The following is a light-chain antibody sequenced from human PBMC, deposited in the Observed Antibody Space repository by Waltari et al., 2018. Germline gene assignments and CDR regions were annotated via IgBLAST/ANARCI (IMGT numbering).Light chain of an antibody. J-gene: IGLJ2*01. CDR1: SSDIGGYND. CDR3: RSNEGSNTFI. Sequence: QAALTQPPSVSGSPGQSVTISCAGTSSDIGGYNDVSWYQQHPGKAPQLMIYDVNKRASGVSDRFSGYKHGNTASLTISGIQAEEEADYDCRSNEGSNTFIFGGGTRLTVL. CDR2: DVN. V-gene: IGLV2-11*01.